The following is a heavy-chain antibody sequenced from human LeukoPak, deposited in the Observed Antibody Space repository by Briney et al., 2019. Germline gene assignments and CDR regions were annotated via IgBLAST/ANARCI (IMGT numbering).Heavy chain of an antibody. CDR1: GYTLTELS. D-gene: IGHD3-22*01. CDR3: ATVYYDSSGYYPFDY. CDR2: FDSEDGET. V-gene: IGHV1-24*01. J-gene: IGHJ4*02. Sequence: ASVRVSCKVSGYTLTELSMHWVRQAPGKGLEWMGGFDSEDGETIYAQKFQGRVTMTEDTSTDTAYMELSSLRSEDTAVYYCATVYYDSSGYYPFDYWGQGTLVTVSS.